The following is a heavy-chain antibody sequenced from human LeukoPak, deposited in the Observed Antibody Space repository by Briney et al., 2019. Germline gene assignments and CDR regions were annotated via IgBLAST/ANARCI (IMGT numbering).Heavy chain of an antibody. D-gene: IGHD3-10*01. Sequence: SETLSLTCTVSGGFISSSSYYWGWIRQPPGKGLEWIGSIYYSGSTYYNPSLKSRVTISVDTSKNQFSLKLSSVTAADTAVYYCARLPYYYGSGGSYYFDYWGQGTLVTVSS. CDR3: ARLPYYYGSGGSYYFDY. CDR2: IYYSGST. V-gene: IGHV4-39*01. J-gene: IGHJ4*02. CDR1: GGFISSSSYY.